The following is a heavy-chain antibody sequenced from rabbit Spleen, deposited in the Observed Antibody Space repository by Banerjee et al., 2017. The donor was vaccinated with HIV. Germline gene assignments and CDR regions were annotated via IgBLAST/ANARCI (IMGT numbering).Heavy chain of an antibody. Sequence: QEQLEESGGDLVKPEGSLTLTCTASGFSFSYSYWICWVRQAPGKGLEWIACIYVGSGEGTKYASWAKGRFTINKTSSTAVTLKMTSLAVADTASYFCARGGEGGGGYLNLWGPGTLVTVS. V-gene: IGHV1S45*01. CDR1: GFSFSYSYW. D-gene: IGHD5-1*01. J-gene: IGHJ4*01. CDR2: IYVGSGEGT. CDR3: ARGGEGGGGYLNL.